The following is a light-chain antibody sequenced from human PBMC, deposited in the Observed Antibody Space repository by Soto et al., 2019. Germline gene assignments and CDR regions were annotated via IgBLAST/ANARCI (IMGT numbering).Light chain of an antibody. CDR3: SSYTSSSLDYV. V-gene: IGLV2-14*01. J-gene: IGLJ1*01. CDR1: SSDVGGYNY. Sequence: QSALTQPAFVSGSPGQSITISCTGTSSDVGGYNYVSWYQQHPGKAPKLMIYEVSNRPSGVSNRFSGSKSGNTASLTISGLQAEDEADYYCSSYTSSSLDYVFGTGTKLTVL. CDR2: EVS.